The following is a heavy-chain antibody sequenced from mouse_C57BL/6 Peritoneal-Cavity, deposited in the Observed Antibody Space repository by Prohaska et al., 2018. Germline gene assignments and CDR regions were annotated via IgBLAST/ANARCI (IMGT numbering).Heavy chain of an antibody. CDR2: IRNKANGYTT. V-gene: IGHV7-3*01. D-gene: IGHD1-1*01. CDR1: GFTFTAYY. CDR3: ARSTVVFDY. Sequence: EVKLVESGGGLVQPGGSLSLSCAASGFTFTAYYMSWVRQPPVKALEWLGFIRNKANGYTTEYSASVKGRFTISRDNSQSILYLQMNALRAEDSATYYCARSTVVFDYWGQGTTLTVSS. J-gene: IGHJ2*01.